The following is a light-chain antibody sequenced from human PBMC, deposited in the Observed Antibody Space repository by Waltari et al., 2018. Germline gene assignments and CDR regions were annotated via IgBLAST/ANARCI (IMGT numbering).Light chain of an antibody. CDR3: SAWDDSLNGVV. CDR2: TNN. J-gene: IGLJ2*01. Sequence: QSVLTQPPSASGTPGQRVAIPCSGSSSNIGSNPVNWYQQLPATAPKLLTYTNNQRPSGVPDRFSGSKSGTSASLAISGLQSEDEANYYCSAWDDSLNGVVFGGGTKLTVL. CDR1: SSNIGSNP. V-gene: IGLV1-44*01.